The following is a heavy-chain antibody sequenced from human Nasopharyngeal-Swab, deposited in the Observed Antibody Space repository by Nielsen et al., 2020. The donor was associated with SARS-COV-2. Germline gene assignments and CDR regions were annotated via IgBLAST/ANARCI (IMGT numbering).Heavy chain of an antibody. V-gene: IGHV3-30*03. CDR2: ISYDGSNK. CDR1: GFTFSSYG. CDR3: ARGTLVGATAKGYYGMDV. D-gene: IGHD1-26*01. J-gene: IGHJ6*02. Sequence: GESLKISCAASGFTFSSYGMHWVRQAPGKGLEWVAVISYDGSNKYYADSMKGRFTISRDNSKNTLYLQMNSLRAEDTAVYYCARGTLVGATAKGYYGMDVWGQGTTVTVSS.